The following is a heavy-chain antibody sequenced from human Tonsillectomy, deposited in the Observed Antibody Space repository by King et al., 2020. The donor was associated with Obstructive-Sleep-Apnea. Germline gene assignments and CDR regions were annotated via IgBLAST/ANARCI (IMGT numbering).Heavy chain of an antibody. D-gene: IGHD6-19*01. V-gene: IGHV3-9*01. CDR3: AKDNSSGWYSPLDY. Sequence: VQLVESGGGLVRPGRSLRLSCAASGFKFDGYAMHWVRQAPGKSLEWVSGISWNSGSIGYADSVKGRFTISRDNAKNSLYLQMNRLRAWDTALYYCAKDNSSGWYSPLDYWGQGTLVTVSS. CDR2: ISWNSGSI. J-gene: IGHJ4*02. CDR1: GFKFDGYA.